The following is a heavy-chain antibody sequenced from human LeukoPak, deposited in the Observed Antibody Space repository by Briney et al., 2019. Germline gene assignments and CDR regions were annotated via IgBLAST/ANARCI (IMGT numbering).Heavy chain of an antibody. CDR2: IIPIFGTA. V-gene: IGHV1-69*05. CDR3: ARVRDCSSTSCYTLDAFDI. Sequence: ASVKVSCKASGGTFSSYAISWVRQAPGQGLEWMGGIIPIFGTANYAQKFQGRVTITTDESTSTAYMELSSLRSEDTAVYYCARVRDCSSTSCYTLDAFDIWGQGTMVTVSS. CDR1: GGTFSSYA. J-gene: IGHJ3*02. D-gene: IGHD2-2*02.